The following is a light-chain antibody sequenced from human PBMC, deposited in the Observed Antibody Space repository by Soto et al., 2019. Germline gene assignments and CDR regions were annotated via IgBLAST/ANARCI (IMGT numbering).Light chain of an antibody. J-gene: IGLJ2*01. V-gene: IGLV2-14*01. CDR2: DVS. CDR3: SSYTTTSTQV. CDR1: SSDVGGYNF. Sequence: QSALTQPASVSESPGQSVTISCTGTSSDVGGYNFVSWYQQHPGKAPKLIIYDVSDRPPGVSDRFSASKSGNTASLSISGLQAEDEADYYCSSYTTTSTQVFGGGTSSPS.